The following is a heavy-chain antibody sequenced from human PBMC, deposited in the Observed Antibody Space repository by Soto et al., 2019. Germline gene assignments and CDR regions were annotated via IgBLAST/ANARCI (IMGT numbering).Heavy chain of an antibody. V-gene: IGHV1-18*01. D-gene: IGHD2-2*01. J-gene: IGHJ4*02. CDR3: ARDFGLNHCSSTSCTKRNFDY. Sequence: QVQLVQSGAEVKKPGASVKVSCKASGYTFTSYGISWVRQAPGQGLEWMGWISAYNGNTNYAQKLQGRVTMTTDTSTSTAYMELRSLRSDDTAVYYCARDFGLNHCSSTSCTKRNFDYWGQGTLVTVSS. CDR1: GYTFTSYG. CDR2: ISAYNGNT.